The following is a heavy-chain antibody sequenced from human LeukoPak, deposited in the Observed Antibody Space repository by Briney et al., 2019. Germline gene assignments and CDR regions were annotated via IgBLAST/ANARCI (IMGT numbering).Heavy chain of an antibody. D-gene: IGHD1-26*01. CDR3: ARLAGSCTGSPFDY. J-gene: IGHJ4*02. V-gene: IGHV5-51*01. CDR2: IYPGDSDT. Sequence: GESLKISCKGSAYRFANYWIGWVRQMPGKGLEWMGIIYPGDSDTRYSPSFEGQVTISADKSISTAYLQWSSLKDSDSALYYCARLAGSCTGSPFDYWGPGTLVTVSS. CDR1: AYRFANYW.